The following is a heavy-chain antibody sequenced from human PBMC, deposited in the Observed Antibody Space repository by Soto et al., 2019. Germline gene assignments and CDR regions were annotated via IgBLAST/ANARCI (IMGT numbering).Heavy chain of an antibody. J-gene: IGHJ4*02. D-gene: IGHD5-12*01. CDR1: GFTFANAW. V-gene: IGHV3-15*01. CDR2: MKSMTDAGTT. CDR3: LTERGAGSYNGCSRQAR. Sequence: EVQLAQSGGGLVKPGESLTLSCALSGFTFANAWMSWVRQAPGKGLEWVGGMKSMTDAGTTDLAAPVKGRFSISRDESKSTWYLRRTNVQVEDTALYYCLTERGAGSYNGCSRQARWGQGTLVTVSS.